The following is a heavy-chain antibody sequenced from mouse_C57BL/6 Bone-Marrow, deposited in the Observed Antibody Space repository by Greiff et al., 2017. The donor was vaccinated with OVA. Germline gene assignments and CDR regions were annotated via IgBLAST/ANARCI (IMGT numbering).Heavy chain of an antibody. Sequence: QVHVKQSGAELARPGASVKLSCKASGYTFTSYGISWVKQRTGQGLEWIGEIYPRSGNTYYNEKFKGKATLTADKSSSTAYMELRSLTSEDSAVYFCARRYYGSRAWFAYWGQGTLVTVSA. V-gene: IGHV1-81*01. D-gene: IGHD1-1*01. J-gene: IGHJ3*01. CDR1: GYTFTSYG. CDR3: ARRYYGSRAWFAY. CDR2: IYPRSGNT.